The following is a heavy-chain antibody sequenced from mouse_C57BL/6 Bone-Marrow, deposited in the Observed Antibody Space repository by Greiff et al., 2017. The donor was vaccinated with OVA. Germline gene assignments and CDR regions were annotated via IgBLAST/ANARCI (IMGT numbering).Heavy chain of an antibody. D-gene: IGHD1-1*02. CDR2: ISYDGSN. CDR3: ARFYGPYYFDY. J-gene: IGHJ2*01. V-gene: IGHV3-6*01. CDR1: GYSITSGYY. Sequence: EVKLQESGPGLVKPSQSLSLTCSVTGYSITSGYYWNWIRQFPGNKLEWMGYISYDGSNNYNPSLKNRISITRDTSKNQFFLKLNSVTTEDTATYYCARFYGPYYFDYWGQGTTLTVSS.